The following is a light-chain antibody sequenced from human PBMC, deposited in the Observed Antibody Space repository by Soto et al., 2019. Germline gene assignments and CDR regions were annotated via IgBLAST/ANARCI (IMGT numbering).Light chain of an antibody. CDR3: SSFTATGTLF. Sequence: QSALTQPASVSGSPGQSITISCTGTSSDVGNYVYVSWYQQHPGKAPKLILYEVNSRPSGISNRFSGSKYGNTASLTISGLQAEDEADYFCSSFTATGTLFFGGGTTLTVL. V-gene: IGLV2-14*01. CDR1: SSDVGNYVY. CDR2: EVN. J-gene: IGLJ2*01.